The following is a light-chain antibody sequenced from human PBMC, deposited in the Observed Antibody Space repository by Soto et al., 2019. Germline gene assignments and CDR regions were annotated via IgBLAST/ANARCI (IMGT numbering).Light chain of an antibody. CDR3: QQDNNWPPIT. Sequence: EIRLTQSPPTLSLSPEERATLSCRASQSVSSYLAWYQQKPGQAPRLLIYGASTRATGIPARFSGSGSGTEFTLTISSFQSEDFAVYYCQQDNNWPPITFGQGALLEIK. V-gene: IGKV3-15*01. CDR1: QSVSSY. CDR2: GAS. J-gene: IGKJ5*01.